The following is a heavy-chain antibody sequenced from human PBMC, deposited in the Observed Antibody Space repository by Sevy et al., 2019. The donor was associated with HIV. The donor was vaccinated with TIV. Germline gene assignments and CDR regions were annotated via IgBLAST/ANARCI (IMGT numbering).Heavy chain of an antibody. Sequence: GGSLRLSCAASGFTFNIYSMSWVRLTPGKGLEWVATLSFGCGKINHADSVKGRFTMSRDDSKNAVYLQMNNLRVEDTAIYYCAREGCTKPHDYWGQGTLVTVSS. D-gene: IGHD2-8*01. CDR3: AREGCTKPHDY. CDR1: GFTFNIYS. J-gene: IGHJ4*02. V-gene: IGHV3-23*01. CDR2: LSFGCGKI.